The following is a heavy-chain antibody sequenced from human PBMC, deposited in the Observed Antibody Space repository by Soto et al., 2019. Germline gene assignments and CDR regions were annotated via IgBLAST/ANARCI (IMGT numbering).Heavy chain of an antibody. CDR3: ARPLMYYDSWSGYPPFDF. CDR2: IIPIFGTA. D-gene: IGHD3-3*01. V-gene: IGHV1-69*01. J-gene: IGHJ4*02. CDR1: GGTFSSYS. Sequence: QVQLVQSGAEVKKPGSSVKVSCKASGGTFSSYSINWVRQAPGQGLEWMGGIIPIFGTANYAQKFQGRVTITADESTSTAYMELSSLRCEDTAVYYCARPLMYYDSWSGYPPFDFWGQGTLVTVSS.